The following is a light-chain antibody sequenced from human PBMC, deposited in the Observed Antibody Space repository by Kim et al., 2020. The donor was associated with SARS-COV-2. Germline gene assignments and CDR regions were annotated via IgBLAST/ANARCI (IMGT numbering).Light chain of an antibody. CDR1: NNDVGCYNY. CDR2: DVS. J-gene: IGLJ3*02. CDR3: TSYTRSDTWV. Sequence: GQSSTSTCTGTNNDVGCYNYVSWYQQHPGKAPRFMIYDVSKRPSGVSNRFSGAKSGNTASLTISGLQAEDEADYYCTSYTRSDTWVFGGGTQLTVL. V-gene: IGLV2-14*03.